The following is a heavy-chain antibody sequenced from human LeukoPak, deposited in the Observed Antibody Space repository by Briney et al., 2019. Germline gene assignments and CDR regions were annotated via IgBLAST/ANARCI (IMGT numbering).Heavy chain of an antibody. CDR1: GGTFSSYA. D-gene: IGHD3-22*01. CDR3: ARESGDLDYYDSSGYPDC. Sequence: SVKVSCKASGGTFSSYAISWVRQAPGQGLEWMGRIIPTFGTANYAQKFQGRVTITTDESTSTAYMELSSLRSEDTAVYYCARESGDLDYYDSSGYPDCWGQGTLVTVSS. J-gene: IGHJ4*02. V-gene: IGHV1-69*05. CDR2: IIPTFGTA.